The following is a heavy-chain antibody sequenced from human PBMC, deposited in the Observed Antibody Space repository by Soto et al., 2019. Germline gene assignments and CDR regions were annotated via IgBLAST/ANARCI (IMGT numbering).Heavy chain of an antibody. V-gene: IGHV3-74*01. Sequence: EVQLVESGGGLVQPGGSLRLSCAASGFTFSSYWMHWVRQAPGKGLVWVSRINSDGSSTSYTDSVKGRFTISRDNAKNTRYLQMNSLRAEDMAVYDCARDRAIAYSGFDPWGQVTLMTVSS. CDR2: INSDGSST. D-gene: IGHD2-2*02. J-gene: IGHJ5*02. CDR1: GFTFSSYW. CDR3: ARDRAIAYSGFDP.